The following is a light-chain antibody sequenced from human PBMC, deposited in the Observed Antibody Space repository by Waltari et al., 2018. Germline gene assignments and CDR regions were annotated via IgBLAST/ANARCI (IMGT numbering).Light chain of an antibody. Sequence: SYELTQPSSVSVSPGPTATIPCSGDVLSKHYARWLQQKPGQAPVLVIYKDSERPPRIPERFSGSTSGTTVILTITGAHAEDEAEYYCYSAADTNREVVFGGGTKLNVL. J-gene: IGLJ3*02. CDR3: YSAADTNREVV. V-gene: IGLV3-27*01. CDR1: VLSKHY. CDR2: KDS.